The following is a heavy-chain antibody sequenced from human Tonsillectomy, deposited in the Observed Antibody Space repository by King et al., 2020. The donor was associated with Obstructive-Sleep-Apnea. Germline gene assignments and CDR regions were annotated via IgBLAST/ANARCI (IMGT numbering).Heavy chain of an antibody. Sequence: TLKESGPVLVKPTETLTPTCTVSGFSLSNARIGVSWIRQPPGKALEWLAHIFSNDEKSSRTSLKSRLTISKDTSKSQVVLTMTNMDPVDTATYYCSSGEQWLPYWGQGTLVTVSS. CDR3: SSGEQWLPY. J-gene: IGHJ4*02. CDR1: GFSLSNARIG. D-gene: IGHD6-19*01. CDR2: IFSNDEK. V-gene: IGHV2-26*01.